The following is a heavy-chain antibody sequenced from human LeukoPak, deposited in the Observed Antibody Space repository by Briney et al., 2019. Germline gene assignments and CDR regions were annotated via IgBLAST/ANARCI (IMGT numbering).Heavy chain of an antibody. Sequence: PSETLSLTCAVYGWSFSCYYWSWIRQPPGKGLEWIGKINHSGSTNYNPSLKSRVTISVATSKTQFSLKLRPVTAADTAVYYCARSPRSVSKTWFDPWSQGTLVTVSS. V-gene: IGHV4-34*01. CDR1: GWSFSCYY. CDR2: INHSGST. CDR3: ARSPRSVSKTWFDP. D-gene: IGHD5/OR15-5a*01. J-gene: IGHJ5*02.